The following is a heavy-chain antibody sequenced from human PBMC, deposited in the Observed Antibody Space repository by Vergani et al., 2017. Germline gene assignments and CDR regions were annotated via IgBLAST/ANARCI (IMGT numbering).Heavy chain of an antibody. CDR3: ATDQDKVAPDAFDI. V-gene: IGHV1-69*04. CDR2: IIPILGIA. CDR1: GGTFSSYT. Sequence: QVQLVQSGAEVKKPGSSVKVSCKASGGTFSSYTISWVRQAPGQGLEWMGRIIPILGIANYAQKFQGRVTSTADKSTSTAYMELSSLRSEDTAVYYCATDQDKVAPDAFDIWGQGTMVTVSS. J-gene: IGHJ3*02. D-gene: IGHD5-12*01.